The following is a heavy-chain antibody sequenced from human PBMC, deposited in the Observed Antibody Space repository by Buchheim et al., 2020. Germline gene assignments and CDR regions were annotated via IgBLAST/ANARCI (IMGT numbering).Heavy chain of an antibody. CDR2: ISYDGSNK. Sequence: QVQLVESGGGVVQPGRSLRLSCAASGFTFSSYGMHWVRQAPGKGLEWVAVISYDGSNKYYADSVKGRFLISRDNSKNTLSLQMNSLRAEDTAVYYCAKDENYYDSSGYSFDLWGRGTL. V-gene: IGHV3-30*18. CDR1: GFTFSSYG. J-gene: IGHJ2*01. D-gene: IGHD3-22*01. CDR3: AKDENYYDSSGYSFDL.